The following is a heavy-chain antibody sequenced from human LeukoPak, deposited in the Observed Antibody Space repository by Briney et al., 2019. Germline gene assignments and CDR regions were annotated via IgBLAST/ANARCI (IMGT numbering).Heavy chain of an antibody. CDR3: AKGGEYCSSTSCSHYYFYYMDV. D-gene: IGHD2-2*01. CDR2: IYHIENT. V-gene: IGHV4-30-2*01. CDR1: GGSISSGGYY. Sequence: SETLSLTCTVSGGSISSGGYYWNWIRQPPGKGLEWIGYIYHIENTYYNPSLKSRVTISVDRSKNQFSLKLSSVTAADTAVYYCAKGGEYCSSTSCSHYYFYYMDVWGKGTTVTVSS. J-gene: IGHJ6*03.